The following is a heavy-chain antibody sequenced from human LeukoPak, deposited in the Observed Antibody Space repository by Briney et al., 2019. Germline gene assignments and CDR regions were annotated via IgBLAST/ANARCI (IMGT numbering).Heavy chain of an antibody. CDR3: TRDAYGMDV. CDR1: GFTFSSYA. CDR2: ISYDGSSI. Sequence: GGSLRLSCAASGFTFSSYAINWVRQTPGKGLEWVAVISYDGSSIYYADSVKGRFTISRDNSKSTLYLQMNSLRPEDTAVFYCTRDAYGMDVWGKGTTVTVSS. V-gene: IGHV3-30*04. J-gene: IGHJ6*04.